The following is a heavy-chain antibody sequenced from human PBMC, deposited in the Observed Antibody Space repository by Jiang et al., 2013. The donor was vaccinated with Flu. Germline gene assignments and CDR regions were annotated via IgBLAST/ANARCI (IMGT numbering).Heavy chain of an antibody. CDR3: ARDVSSSWYRHYFDY. J-gene: IGHJ4*02. Sequence: GAEVKKPGASVKVSCKASGYTFTGYYMHWVRQAPGQGLEWMGWINPNSGGTNYAQKFQGWVTMTRDTSISTAYMELSRLRSDDTAVYYCARDVSSSWYRHYFDYWGQGTLVTVSS. D-gene: IGHD6-13*01. CDR1: GYTFTGYY. V-gene: IGHV1-2*04. CDR2: INPNSGGT.